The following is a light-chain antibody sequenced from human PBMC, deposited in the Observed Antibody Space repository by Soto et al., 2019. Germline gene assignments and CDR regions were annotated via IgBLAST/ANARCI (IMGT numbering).Light chain of an antibody. CDR1: SSDVGGYNY. J-gene: IGLJ2*01. Sequence: QPVLDEPRSGYGSPGQSVTISCTGTSSDVGGYNYVSWYQQHPGKAPKLMIYDVTKRPSGVPDRFSGSKSGNTASLTISGLQAEDEADYYCCSYAGRYTPVVFGGGTQLTVL. CDR3: CSYAGRYTPVV. CDR2: DVT. V-gene: IGLV2-11*01.